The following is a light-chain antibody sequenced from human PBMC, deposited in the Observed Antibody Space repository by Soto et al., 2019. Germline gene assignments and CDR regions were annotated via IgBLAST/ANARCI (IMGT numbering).Light chain of an antibody. V-gene: IGKV3-15*01. CDR1: QGVNTH. CDR2: GAS. Sequence: EIVMTQSPATLSVSPGERATLSCRASQGVNTHLPWYQQKPGQAPQLLIYGASTRATGVPARFNCSGSGTEFTLTITSLQSEDFATYSCQQYNSWPRTFGHGTKV. CDR3: QQYNSWPRT. J-gene: IGKJ1*01.